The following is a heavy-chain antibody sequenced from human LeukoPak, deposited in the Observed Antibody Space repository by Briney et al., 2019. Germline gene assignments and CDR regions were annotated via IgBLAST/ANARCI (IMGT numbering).Heavy chain of an antibody. V-gene: IGHV1-69*04. D-gene: IGHD6-13*01. CDR1: GGTFSNYV. CDR2: IIPIHGST. Sequence: SVKVSCKASGGTFSNYVITWVRQAPGQGLEWMGRIIPIHGSTNYAQKFQGRVTITTDKSTSTSYMELSSLRTEDTAMYYCTYSSNWFYYFDYWGQGTLVTVPS. J-gene: IGHJ4*02. CDR3: TYSSNWFYYFDY.